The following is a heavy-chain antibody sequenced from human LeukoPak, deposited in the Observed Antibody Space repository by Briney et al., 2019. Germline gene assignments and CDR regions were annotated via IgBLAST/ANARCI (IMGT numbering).Heavy chain of an antibody. CDR3: ARDVGITVADSFDP. CDR1: GYSSTNYG. Sequence: ASVKVSCKASGYSSTNYGISWVRQAPRQGLEWMGWIHIYRGNTNYAQKFQGRVTMTTDTSTSTVYMEVRGLRSDDTAMYYCARDVGITVADSFDPWGQGTLVTVSS. D-gene: IGHD6-13*01. V-gene: IGHV1-18*01. J-gene: IGHJ5*02. CDR2: IHIYRGNT.